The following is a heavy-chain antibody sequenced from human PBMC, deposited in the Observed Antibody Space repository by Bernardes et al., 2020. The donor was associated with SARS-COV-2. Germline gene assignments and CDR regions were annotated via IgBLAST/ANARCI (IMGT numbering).Heavy chain of an antibody. J-gene: IGHJ4*02. Sequence: GGSLRLSCAASGFTFSSYWMSWVRQAPGKGLVWVSRINPGASGTNYPDSVKGRFTVSRDNAKNTLYLQMNSLTVEDTAVYYCVRGTGNYGDWDNWGQGTLVTV. CDR2: INPGASGT. D-gene: IGHD4-17*01. CDR3: VRGTGNYGDWDN. V-gene: IGHV3-74*01. CDR1: GFTFSSYW.